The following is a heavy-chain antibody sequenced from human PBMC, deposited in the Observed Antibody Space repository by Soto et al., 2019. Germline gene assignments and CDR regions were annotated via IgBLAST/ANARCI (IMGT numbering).Heavy chain of an antibody. CDR1: GYTFTSYD. D-gene: IGHD3-10*01. J-gene: IGHJ5*02. Sequence: ASVKVSCTASGYTFTSYDINWVRQATGQGLEWMGWMNPNSGNTGYAQKFQGRVTMTRNTSISTAYMELSSLRSEDTAVYYCARGGVFFFAAPTNPFDPRGQGTLVTVSS. CDR2: MNPNSGNT. V-gene: IGHV1-8*01. CDR3: ARGGVFFFAAPTNPFDP.